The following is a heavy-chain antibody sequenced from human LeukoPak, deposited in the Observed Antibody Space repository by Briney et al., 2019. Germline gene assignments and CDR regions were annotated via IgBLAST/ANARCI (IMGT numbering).Heavy chain of an antibody. Sequence: SETLSLTCTVSGVSISSYYWTWIRQPPGKGLEGIGNIDYSGNTKYNPSLKSRVTISVDTSKNQFSLKLSSVTAADTAVYYCARWYYDSSGYRYFDYWGQGTLVTVSS. CDR2: IDYSGNT. D-gene: IGHD3-22*01. V-gene: IGHV4-59*01. CDR3: ARWYYDSSGYRYFDY. CDR1: GVSISSYY. J-gene: IGHJ4*02.